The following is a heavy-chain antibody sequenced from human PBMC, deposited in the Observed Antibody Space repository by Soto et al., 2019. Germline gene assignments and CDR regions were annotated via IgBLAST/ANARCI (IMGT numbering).Heavy chain of an antibody. Sequence: QVQLVQSGAEVKKPGASVKVSCKASGYTFTSYGISWVRQTPGQGLEWMGWINAYNGNTNYVQKLQGRVTMTTDTPTSTAYMELRSLRSDYTAVYYCAREVLTGYFAYYYGMDVWGQGTTFSVSS. CDR2: INAYNGNT. D-gene: IGHD3-9*01. CDR1: GYTFTSYG. J-gene: IGHJ6*01. CDR3: AREVLTGYFAYYYGMDV. V-gene: IGHV1-18*01.